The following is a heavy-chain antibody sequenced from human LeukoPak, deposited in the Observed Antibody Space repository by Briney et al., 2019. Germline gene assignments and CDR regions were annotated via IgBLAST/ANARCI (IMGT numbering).Heavy chain of an antibody. J-gene: IGHJ6*02. V-gene: IGHV1-2*02. D-gene: IGHD6-6*01. CDR1: GYTFTDYY. Sequence: ASVKVSCKASGYTFTDYYMHWVRQAPGQGLEWMGWINPNSGGTNYAQKFQGRVTMTRDTSISTAYMELSRLRSDDTAVYYCARASGDSSSSVYYYYGMDVWGQGTTVTVSS. CDR3: ARASGDSSSSVYYYYGMDV. CDR2: INPNSGGT.